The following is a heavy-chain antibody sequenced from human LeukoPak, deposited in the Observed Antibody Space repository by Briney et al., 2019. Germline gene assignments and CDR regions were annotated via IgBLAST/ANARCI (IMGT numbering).Heavy chain of an antibody. CDR1: GGSISSSSYY. J-gene: IGHJ4*02. CDR3: ARVWGVEHSSGYYHLDY. CDR2: IYYSGST. V-gene: IGHV4-39*01. Sequence: PSETLSLTCTVSGGSISSSSYYWGWIRQPPGKGLEWIGGIYYSGSTYYNPSLKSRVTISVDTSKNQFSLKLSSVTAADTAVYYCARVWGVEHSSGYYHLDYWGQGTLVTVSS. D-gene: IGHD3-22*01.